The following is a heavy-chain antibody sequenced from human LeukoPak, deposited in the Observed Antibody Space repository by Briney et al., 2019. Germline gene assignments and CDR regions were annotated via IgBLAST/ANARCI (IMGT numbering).Heavy chain of an antibody. CDR1: GFTFSTYA. Sequence: QPGGSLRLSCAASGFTFSTYAMSWVRQAPGKGLEWVANIKQDGSEKYYVDSVKGRFTISRDNAKNSLYLQMNSLRAEDTAVYYCARGGLYCSSTSCYSVFDYWGQGTLVTVSS. J-gene: IGHJ4*02. CDR3: ARGGLYCSSTSCYSVFDY. D-gene: IGHD2-2*01. V-gene: IGHV3-7*01. CDR2: IKQDGSEK.